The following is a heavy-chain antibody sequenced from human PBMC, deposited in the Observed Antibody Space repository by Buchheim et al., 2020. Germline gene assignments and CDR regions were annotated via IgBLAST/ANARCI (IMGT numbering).Heavy chain of an antibody. CDR1: GFTFSDYY. Sequence: QVQLVESGGGLVKPGGSLRLSCAASGFTFSDYYMSWIRQAPGKGLEWVAVISYDGSNKYYADSVKGRFTISRDNSKNTLYLQMNSLRAEDTAVYYCAKNPTNYYGMDVWGQGTT. J-gene: IGHJ6*02. CDR2: ISYDGSNK. V-gene: IGHV3-30*18. D-gene: IGHD1-26*01. CDR3: AKNPTNYYGMDV.